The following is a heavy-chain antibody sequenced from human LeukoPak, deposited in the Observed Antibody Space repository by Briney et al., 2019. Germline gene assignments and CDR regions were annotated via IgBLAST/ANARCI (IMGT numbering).Heavy chain of an antibody. CDR1: GYTFTRYD. CDR2: MNPNSGNR. V-gene: IGHV1-8*01. CDR3: ARANGDYDY. Sequence: ASVKVSCMASGYTFTRYDINWVRQATGQGLEWMGWMNPNSGNRGYAQKFQGRVTMTTNPSISTAYMELSSLRSEDTAVYYCARANGDYDYWGQGTLVTVSS. J-gene: IGHJ4*02.